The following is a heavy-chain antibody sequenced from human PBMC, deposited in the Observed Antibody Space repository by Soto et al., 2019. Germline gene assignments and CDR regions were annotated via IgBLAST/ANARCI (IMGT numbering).Heavy chain of an antibody. J-gene: IGHJ6*02. V-gene: IGHV1-69*13. CDR1: GGTFSSCA. CDR2: IIPIFGTA. CDR3: ARDTEAIGYSYGYNYYYGMDV. Sequence: SVKVSCKAAGGTFSSCAISWVRQAPGQGLEWMGGIIPIFGTANYAQKFQGRVTVTADESTRTAYMELSRLRSEETAVYSCARDTEAIGYSYGYNYYYGMDVWG. D-gene: IGHD5-18*01.